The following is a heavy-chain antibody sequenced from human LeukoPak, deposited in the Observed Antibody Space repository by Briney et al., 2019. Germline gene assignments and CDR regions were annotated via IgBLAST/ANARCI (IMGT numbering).Heavy chain of an antibody. CDR2: IYPGDSDT. V-gene: IGHV5-51*01. CDR1: GYSFTSYW. D-gene: IGHD1-14*01. CDR3: ARVSDHYFDY. Sequence: GESLKISCKASGYSFTSYWIGWVRQMPGKGLEWMGIIYPGDSDTRYSPSFQGQVTISADKSISTDYLRWSSLKASDIAMYYCARVSDHYFDYWGQGTLATVSS. J-gene: IGHJ4*02.